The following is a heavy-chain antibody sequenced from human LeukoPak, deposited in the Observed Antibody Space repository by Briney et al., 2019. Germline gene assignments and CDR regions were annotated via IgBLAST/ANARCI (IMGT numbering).Heavy chain of an antibody. CDR1: GFTFSSYG. D-gene: IGHD3-10*01. Sequence: GGSLRLSCAASGFTFSSYGMHWVRQAPGKGLEWVAVISYDGSNKYYADSVKGRFTISRDNSKNTLHLQMNSLRAEDTAVYYCARGRVVIPEGPDYWGQGTLVTVSS. J-gene: IGHJ4*02. CDR2: ISYDGSNK. CDR3: ARGRVVIPEGPDY. V-gene: IGHV3-30*03.